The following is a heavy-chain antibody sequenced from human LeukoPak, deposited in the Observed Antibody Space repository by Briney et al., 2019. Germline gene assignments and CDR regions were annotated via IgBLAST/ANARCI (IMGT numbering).Heavy chain of an antibody. D-gene: IGHD2-15*01. J-gene: IGHJ6*03. CDR2: INHSGST. V-gene: IGHV4-34*01. Sequence: SQTLSLTCAVYGGSFSGYYWSWIRQPPGKGLEWIGEINHSGSTNYNPSLKSRVTTSVDTSKNQFSLKLSSVTAADTAVYYCARIGYCSGGSCYEGYYYYYMDVWGKGTTVTVSS. CDR1: GGSFSGYY. CDR3: ARIGYCSGGSCYEGYYYYYMDV.